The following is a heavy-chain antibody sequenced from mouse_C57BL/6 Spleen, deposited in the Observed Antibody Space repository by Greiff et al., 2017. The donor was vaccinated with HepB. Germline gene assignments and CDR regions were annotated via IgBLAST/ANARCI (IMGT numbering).Heavy chain of an antibody. CDR2: IFPGSGST. CDR3: ARGDYGNYGGNYYAMDY. J-gene: IGHJ4*01. CDR1: GYTFPDYY. D-gene: IGHD2-1*01. Sequence: QVQLQQSGPELVKPGASVKISCKASGYTFPDYYMNWVKQRTGQGLEWIGWIFPGSGSTYYNEKFEGKATLTGDKSSSTAYMLLSSLTSEDSAVYFCARGDYGNYGGNYYAMDYWGQGTSVTVSS. V-gene: IGHV1-75*01.